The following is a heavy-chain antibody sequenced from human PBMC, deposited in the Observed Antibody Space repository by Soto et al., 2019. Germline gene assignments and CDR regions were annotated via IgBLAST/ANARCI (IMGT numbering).Heavy chain of an antibody. V-gene: IGHV1-8*01. CDR3: AREVRGYDHSSFDS. CDR2: MNPNSGNT. D-gene: IGHD5-12*01. J-gene: IGHJ4*02. CDR1: AYTFISYD. Sequence: GASVKVSCKASAYTFISYDINWLRQATGQGLEWMGWMNPNSGNTGYAQKFQGRVTTTRDTSISTSYMELSSLRSEDTAVYYCAREVRGYDHSSFDSWGQGTLVTVSS.